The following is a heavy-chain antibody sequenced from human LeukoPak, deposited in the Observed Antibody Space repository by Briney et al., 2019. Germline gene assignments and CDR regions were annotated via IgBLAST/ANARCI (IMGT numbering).Heavy chain of an antibody. D-gene: IGHD2-2*01. V-gene: IGHV3-7*01. CDR1: EFTFSNYW. CDR2: INQGGSEK. Sequence: GGSLRLSCAASEFTFSNYWMRWVRQAPGKGLEWVANINQGGSEKYYVDSVKGRFTISRDNAKNSLYLQMNSLRAEDTAVCYCARERGQSIVVVLAARNYNWFDPWGQGTLVTVSS. CDR3: ARERGQSIVVVLAARNYNWFDP. J-gene: IGHJ5*02.